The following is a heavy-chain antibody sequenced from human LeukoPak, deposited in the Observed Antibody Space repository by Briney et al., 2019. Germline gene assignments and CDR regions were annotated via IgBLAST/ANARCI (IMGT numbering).Heavy chain of an antibody. Sequence: GGSLRLSCAASGFTISSYAMSWVRQAPGKGLEWVSAISGSGGSTYYADSVKGRFTISRDNPKNTLYLQMNSLRAEDTAVYYCAKIYTAYYYGSGSYYNADWFDPWGQGTLVTVSS. CDR1: GFTISSYA. V-gene: IGHV3-23*01. D-gene: IGHD3-10*01. CDR2: ISGSGGST. J-gene: IGHJ5*02. CDR3: AKIYTAYYYGSGSYYNADWFDP.